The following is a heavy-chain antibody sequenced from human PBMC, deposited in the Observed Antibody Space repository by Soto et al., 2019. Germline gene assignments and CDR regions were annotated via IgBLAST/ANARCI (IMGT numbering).Heavy chain of an antibody. V-gene: IGHV1-2*02. Sequence: QMQLVQSGAEVKKPGASVKVSCKASGYTFIGYYIHWVRQAPGQGLQWLGWINPKTGGTRYALNFQGRVTMTRDTSISTVYMELTSLTSDDAAVYYCARDVGEGCRQVDALDVWGLGTLVTVSS. J-gene: IGHJ3*01. CDR1: GYTFIGYY. CDR2: INPKTGGT. D-gene: IGHD3-16*01. CDR3: ARDVGEGCRQVDALDV.